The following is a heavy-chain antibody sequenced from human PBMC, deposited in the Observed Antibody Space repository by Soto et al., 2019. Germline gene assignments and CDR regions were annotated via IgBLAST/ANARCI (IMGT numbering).Heavy chain of an antibody. J-gene: IGHJ6*02. V-gene: IGHV1-3*01. Sequence: SVKVSCKASGYTFTSYAIHWVRQAPVQGLEWMGWINAGNGNTKYSQKFQGRVTITRDTSASTAYMELSSLRSEDTAVYYCARGEDSSSSRYYYGMDAWGQGTTVTVSS. CDR1: GYTFTSYA. CDR2: INAGNGNT. CDR3: ARGEDSSSSRYYYGMDA. D-gene: IGHD6-6*01.